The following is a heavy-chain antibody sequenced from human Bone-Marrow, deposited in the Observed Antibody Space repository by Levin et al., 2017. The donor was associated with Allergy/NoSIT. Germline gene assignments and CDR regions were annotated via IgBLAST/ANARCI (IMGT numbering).Heavy chain of an antibody. J-gene: IGHJ3*02. CDR3: ARVGVYGSGSYYRLDAFDI. Sequence: GGSLRLSCAASGFTFSSYEMNWVRQAPGKGLEWVSYISSSGSTIYYADSVKGRFTISRDNAKNSLYLQMNSLRAEDTAVYYCARVGVYGSGSYYRLDAFDIWGQGTMVTVSS. CDR2: ISSSGSTI. CDR1: GFTFSSYE. V-gene: IGHV3-48*03. D-gene: IGHD3-10*01.